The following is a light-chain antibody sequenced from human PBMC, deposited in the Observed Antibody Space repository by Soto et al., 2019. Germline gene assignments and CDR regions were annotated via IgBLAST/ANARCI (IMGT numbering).Light chain of an antibody. CDR3: QQYNNWPYT. J-gene: IGKJ2*01. V-gene: IGKV3-15*01. CDR1: QSVNTN. CDR2: AAS. Sequence: EIVMTQSPATLSVSPGEGATLSCRASQSVNTNLAWYQQKPGQAPRLLIYAASTRTTNIPGRFSGSGSGTAFTLTISSLQSEDFAVYYCQQYNNWPYTFGQGNKLEIK.